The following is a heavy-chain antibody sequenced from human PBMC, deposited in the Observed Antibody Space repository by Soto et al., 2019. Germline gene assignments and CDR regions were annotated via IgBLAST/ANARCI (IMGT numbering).Heavy chain of an antibody. V-gene: IGHV3-30*18. J-gene: IGHJ4*02. CDR2: ISYDGSIK. Sequence: QVQLVESGGGVVQPGRSLRLSCAVSGFTFRSYGMYWVRQAPGKGLEWVAVISYDGSIKYYADSVKGRFTISRDNSNNTLSLQRNSLRADDTAVFYCAKAPKTGFYFDYWGQGTLVTVSS. CDR1: GFTFRSYG. CDR3: AKAPKTGFYFDY.